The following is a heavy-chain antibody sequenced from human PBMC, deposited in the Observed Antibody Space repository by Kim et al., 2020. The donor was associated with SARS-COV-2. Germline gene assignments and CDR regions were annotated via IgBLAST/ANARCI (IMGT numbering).Heavy chain of an antibody. Sequence: GGSLRLSCAASGFIFSDYALSWVRQAAGEGLVWVSAITGGGDRTFFADSVKGRFTISRDNSQTTLYLQMNSLRVEDTAIYYCVTSTMERGAPLWGQGTPVTVSS. CDR1: GFIFSDYA. V-gene: IGHV3-23*01. CDR3: VTSTMERGAPL. CDR2: ITGGGDRT. J-gene: IGHJ4*02. D-gene: IGHD3-10*01.